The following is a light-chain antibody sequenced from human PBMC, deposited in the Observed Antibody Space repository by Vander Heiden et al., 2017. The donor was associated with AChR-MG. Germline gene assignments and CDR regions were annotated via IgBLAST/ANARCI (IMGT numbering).Light chain of an antibody. J-gene: IGLJ2*01. Sequence: SVLPHQPPVSAAPGQTVTISCSGSTSNIGSNSVSWYQQLPGAAPKLLIYNNNKRPSGIPDRFSGSKSGTSAALGITGLQTGDEADYYCATWDSSLNDGVFGGGTKLTVL. V-gene: IGLV1-51*01. CDR1: TSNIGSNS. CDR3: ATWDSSLNDGV. CDR2: NNN.